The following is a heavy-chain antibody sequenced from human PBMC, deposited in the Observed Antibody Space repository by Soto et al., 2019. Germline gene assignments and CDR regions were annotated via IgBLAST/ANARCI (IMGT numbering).Heavy chain of an antibody. CDR2: INAGNGDT. V-gene: IGHV1-3*01. CDR3: ARDGARIAVFGVAYDFDY. J-gene: IGHJ4*02. D-gene: IGHD3-3*01. Sequence: QVHLVQSGAEVKKPGASVKVSCKASGYTFTSHAIHWVRQAPGQRLEWMGWINAGNGDTRYSQNFQGRVAITRDTSASSAYLDLSTLKSEDTAVYYCARDGARIAVFGVAYDFDYWGQGTVVTVSS. CDR1: GYTFTSHA.